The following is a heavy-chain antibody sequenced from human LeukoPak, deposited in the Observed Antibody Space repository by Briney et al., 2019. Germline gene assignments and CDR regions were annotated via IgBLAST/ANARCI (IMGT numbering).Heavy chain of an antibody. J-gene: IGHJ1*01. Sequence: GSLRLSCAASGFTFSSYGMHWVRQAPGKGLEWVAVISYDGSNKYYADSVKGRFTISRDNSKNTLYLQMNSLRAEDTAVYYCAKDGAFREQDAEYFQHWGQGTVVTVSS. V-gene: IGHV3-30*18. D-gene: IGHD3-10*01. CDR1: GFTFSSYG. CDR2: ISYDGSNK. CDR3: AKDGAFREQDAEYFQH.